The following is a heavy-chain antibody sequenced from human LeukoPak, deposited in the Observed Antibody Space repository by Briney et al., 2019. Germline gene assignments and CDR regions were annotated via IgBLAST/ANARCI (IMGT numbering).Heavy chain of an antibody. V-gene: IGHV4-4*02. Sequence: GSLRLSCAVSGFPFTTYNMNWVRQPPGKGLEWIGEIYHSGTTNCNPSLKSRVTISVDKSKNQFSLKLSSVTAADTAVYYCARSFDYSSSFRPPVYWGQGTLVTVSS. CDR1: GFPFTTYNM. CDR2: IYHSGTT. CDR3: ARSFDYSSSFRPPVY. J-gene: IGHJ4*02. D-gene: IGHD6-6*01.